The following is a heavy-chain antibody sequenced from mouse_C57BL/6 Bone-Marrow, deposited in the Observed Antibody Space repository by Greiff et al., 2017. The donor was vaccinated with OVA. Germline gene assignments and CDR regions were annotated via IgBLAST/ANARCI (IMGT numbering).Heavy chain of an antibody. CDR1: GYTFTSYG. CDR2: IYPRSGNT. V-gene: IGHV1-81*01. CDR3: ARWGYYIAY. J-gene: IGHJ3*01. Sequence: VHLVESGAELARPGASVKLSCKASGYTFTSYGTSWVKQRTGQGLEWIGEIYPRSGNTYYNEKFKGKATLTADKSSSTAYMELRSLTSEDSAVYFCARWGYYIAYWGQGTLVTVSA. D-gene: IGHD1-1*01.